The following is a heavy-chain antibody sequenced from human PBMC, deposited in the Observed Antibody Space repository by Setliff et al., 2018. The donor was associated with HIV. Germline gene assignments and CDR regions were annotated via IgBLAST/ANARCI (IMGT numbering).Heavy chain of an antibody. V-gene: IGHV3-48*03. J-gene: IGHJ4*02. Sequence: LRLSCAASGFTFSGYEMNWVRQAPGKGLEWIASISGSGRTLNYADSVKGRFTISRDNAKNSLYLQMNSLRAEDTAVYYCASHNSGWKRADYWGQGTLVTVSS. CDR1: GFTFSGYE. CDR2: ISGSGRTL. D-gene: IGHD6-19*01. CDR3: ASHNSGWKRADY.